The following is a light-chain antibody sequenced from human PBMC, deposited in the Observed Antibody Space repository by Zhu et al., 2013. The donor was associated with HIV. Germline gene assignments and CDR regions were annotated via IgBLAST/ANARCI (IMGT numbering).Light chain of an antibody. CDR1: QTVSSH. Sequence: IVLTQSPATLSLPPGERAALSCRASQTVSSHLAWYQQKPGQAPRLLIYGASSRATGIPDRFSGSGSGTDFTLTISRLESEDFAVYYCQQYGSSPMYSFGQGTKLEIK. CDR3: QQYGSSPMYS. J-gene: IGKJ2*01. CDR2: GAS. V-gene: IGKV3-20*01.